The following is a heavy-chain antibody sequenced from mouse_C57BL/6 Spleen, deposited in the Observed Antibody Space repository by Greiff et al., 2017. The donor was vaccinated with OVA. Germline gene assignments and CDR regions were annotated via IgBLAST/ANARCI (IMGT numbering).Heavy chain of an antibody. V-gene: IGHV5-16*01. CDR3: AREGGYYEFAY. Sequence: EVKVEESEGGLVQPGSSMKLSCTASGFTFSDYYMAWVRQVPEKGLEWVANINYDGSSTYYLDSLKSRFIISRDNAKNILYLQMSSLKSEDTATYYCAREGGYYEFAYWGQGTLVTVSA. D-gene: IGHD2-3*01. J-gene: IGHJ3*01. CDR2: INYDGSST. CDR1: GFTFSDYY.